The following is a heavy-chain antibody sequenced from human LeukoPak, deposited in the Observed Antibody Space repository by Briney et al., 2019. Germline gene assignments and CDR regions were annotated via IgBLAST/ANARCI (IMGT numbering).Heavy chain of an antibody. V-gene: IGHV4-59*01. D-gene: IGHD6-19*01. CDR2: IYYSGST. CDR3: ARDSSGWLPFFDY. CDR1: GGSFSSYY. Sequence: PSETLSLTCAVYGGSFSSYYWSWIRQPPGKGLEWIGYIYYSGSTNYNPSLKSRVTISVDTSKNQFSLKLSSVTAADTAVYYCARDSSGWLPFFDYWGQGTLVTVSS. J-gene: IGHJ4*02.